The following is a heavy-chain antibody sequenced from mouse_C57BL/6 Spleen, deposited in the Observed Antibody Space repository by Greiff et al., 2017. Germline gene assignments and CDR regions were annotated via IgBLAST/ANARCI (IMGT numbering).Heavy chain of an antibody. J-gene: IGHJ3*01. Sequence: VQLQQPGAELVKPGASVKLSCKASGYTFTSYWMHWVKQRPGRGLEWIGRIDPTSGGTKYNEKFKSKATLTVDKPSSTAYMQLSSLTSEDSAVDYCARAEDYDYPWFAYWGQGTLVTVSA. D-gene: IGHD2-4*01. CDR2: IDPTSGGT. CDR1: GYTFTSYW. V-gene: IGHV1-72*01. CDR3: ARAEDYDYPWFAY.